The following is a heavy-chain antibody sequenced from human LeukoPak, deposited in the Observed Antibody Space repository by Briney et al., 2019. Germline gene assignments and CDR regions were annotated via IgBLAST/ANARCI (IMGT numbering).Heavy chain of an antibody. CDR2: INSDGSST. J-gene: IGHJ4*02. CDR1: GFTFSSYE. Sequence: GGSLRLSCAASGFTFSSYEMNWVRQAPGKGLVWVSRINSDGSSTSYADSVKGRFTISRDNAKNTLYLQMNSLRAEDTAVYYCARGSEDGDYEDYFDYWGQGTLVTVSS. V-gene: IGHV3-74*01. D-gene: IGHD4-17*01. CDR3: ARGSEDGDYEDYFDY.